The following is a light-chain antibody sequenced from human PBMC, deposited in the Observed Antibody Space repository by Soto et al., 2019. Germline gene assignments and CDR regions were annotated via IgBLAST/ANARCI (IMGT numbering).Light chain of an antibody. CDR1: SSDVGGYNY. V-gene: IGLV2-8*01. CDR2: EVS. CDR3: SSYAGSNNLGV. Sequence: QSDLTQPPSASGSPGQSVTISCTGTSSDVGGYNYVSWYQRHPGKAPKLMIYEVSKRPSGVPDRFSGSKSGNTASLTVSGLQAEDEADYYCSSYAGSNNLGVFGTGTKLTV. J-gene: IGLJ1*01.